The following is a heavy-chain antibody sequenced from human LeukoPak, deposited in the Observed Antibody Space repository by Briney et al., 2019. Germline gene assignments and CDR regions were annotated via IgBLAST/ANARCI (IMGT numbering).Heavy chain of an antibody. CDR1: GGSISNGDYY. CDR2: VDYSGST. Sequence: ASQTLSLTCAVPGGSISNGDYYGSWIRQPPGEGLEWMGYVDYSGSTYYNPPLKGRFTIAEDTPKTHFSLKLRSVTAADPAVYYCAREGRGYYDSSGYSCDAFDIWGQGKMVTVSS. J-gene: IGHJ3*02. V-gene: IGHV4-30-4*01. CDR3: AREGRGYYDSSGYSCDAFDI. D-gene: IGHD3-22*01.